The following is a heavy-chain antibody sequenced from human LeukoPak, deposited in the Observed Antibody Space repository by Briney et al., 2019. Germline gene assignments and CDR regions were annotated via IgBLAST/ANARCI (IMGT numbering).Heavy chain of an antibody. D-gene: IGHD3-22*01. CDR1: GDSINSLDL. Sequence: SGTLSLTCTVSGDSINSLDLWSWVRQPPGKGLEWIGEMYLSGTTHSNPSVKSRVTISIDKSKNQFFLNLSSVTAADTAVYYCVGLVGRYSSGLDYYYFDYWGQGTLVTVSS. CDR3: VGLVGRYSSGLDYYYFDY. CDR2: MYLSGTT. V-gene: IGHV4-4*02. J-gene: IGHJ4*02.